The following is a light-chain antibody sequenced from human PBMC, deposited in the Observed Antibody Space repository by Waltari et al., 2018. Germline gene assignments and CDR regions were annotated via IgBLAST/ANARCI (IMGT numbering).Light chain of an antibody. CDR3: SSYTTTNTFV. V-gene: IGLV2-14*01. CDR1: TTDVGAYDF. J-gene: IGLJ1*01. CDR2: DVT. Sequence: QSALTQPASVSGSPGQSITISCTGSTTDVGAYDFVAWYQQHPGKAPQLMVFDVTHPPYGISNRFAGSKAGDTASLTISGLQAEDEAYYYCSSYTTTNTFVFGTGTNVTVV.